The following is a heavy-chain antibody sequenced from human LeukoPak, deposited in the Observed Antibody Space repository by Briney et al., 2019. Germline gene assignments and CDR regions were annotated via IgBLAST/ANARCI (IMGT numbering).Heavy chain of an antibody. D-gene: IGHD1/OR15-1a*01. CDR3: AKAWLEQGGMFDY. CDR1: GFTFSSYA. Sequence: GGSLRLSCTASGFTFSSYAMNWVRQAPGKGLEWVSGIGAGGTFTYYADSVKGRFTISRDNSKNTLYLQMNSLRAEDTAVYYCAKAWLEQGGMFDYWGQGTPVTVSS. V-gene: IGHV3-23*01. J-gene: IGHJ4*02. CDR2: IGAGGTFT.